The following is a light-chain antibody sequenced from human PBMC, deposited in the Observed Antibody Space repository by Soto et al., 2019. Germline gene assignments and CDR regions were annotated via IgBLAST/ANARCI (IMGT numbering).Light chain of an antibody. J-gene: IGLJ1*01. Sequence: QSVLTQPASVSGSPGQSIAISCTGTSSDVGGYDYVSRYQQHPDKAPKLMIYEVTKRPSGVSNRFSGSKSGNTASLTISGLQPEDEADYYCSSQTSGSTRVFGSGTKVTVL. CDR2: EVT. CDR1: SSDVGGYDY. V-gene: IGLV2-14*01. CDR3: SSQTSGSTRV.